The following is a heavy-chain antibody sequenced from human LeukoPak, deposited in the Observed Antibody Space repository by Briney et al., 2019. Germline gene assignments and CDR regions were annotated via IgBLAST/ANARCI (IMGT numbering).Heavy chain of an antibody. CDR3: VRTSPLWLAPGFDY. D-gene: IGHD3-10*01. CDR1: GFTFSDSA. V-gene: IGHV3-30-3*01. J-gene: IGHJ4*02. Sequence: GGSLRLSCAASGFTFSDSAMHWVRQTPAKGLEWVAVISYDGSSTYYADSVRGRFNISRDNSNNMLYLQMHSLRAEDTALYYCVRTSPLWLAPGFDYWGQGTLVTVTS. CDR2: ISYDGSST.